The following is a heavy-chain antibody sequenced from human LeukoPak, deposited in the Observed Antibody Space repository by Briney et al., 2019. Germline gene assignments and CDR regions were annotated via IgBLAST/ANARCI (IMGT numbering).Heavy chain of an antibody. CDR1: GFTFSDYY. CDR3: AAYCSSTSCPNWFDP. CDR2: ISNSGSTI. V-gene: IGHV3-11*04. Sequence: GGSLRLSGAASGFTFSDYYMSWIRQAPGKGLEWISYISNSGSTIYYADSVKGRFTISRDNAKNSLYLQMNSLRAEDTALYYCAAYCSSTSCPNWFDPWGQGTLVIVSS. D-gene: IGHD2-2*01. J-gene: IGHJ5*02.